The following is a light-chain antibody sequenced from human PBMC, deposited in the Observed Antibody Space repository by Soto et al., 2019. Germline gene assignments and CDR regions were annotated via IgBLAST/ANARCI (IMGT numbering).Light chain of an antibody. J-gene: IGLJ1*01. Sequence: QSALTQPPSASGSPGQSVTISCTGTSSDVGGYKYVSWYQQHPGKAPKLMIFEVNKRPSGVPDRFSGSKSGNTASLTVSGLQVEDEADYYCNSYASINNLGGFGTGTKVPVL. CDR1: SSDVGGYKY. CDR3: NSYASINNLGG. V-gene: IGLV2-8*01. CDR2: EVN.